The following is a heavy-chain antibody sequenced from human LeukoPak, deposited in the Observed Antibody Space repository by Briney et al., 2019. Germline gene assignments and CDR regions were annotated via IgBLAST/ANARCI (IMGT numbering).Heavy chain of an antibody. V-gene: IGHV3-9*01. CDR1: GFTFDDYA. J-gene: IGHJ4*02. CDR3: AKDKRTGSYYDILTGQGGFDY. Sequence: PGGSLRLSCAASGFTFDDYAMHWVRQAPGKGLEWVSGISWNSGSIGYADSVKGRFTISRDNAKNSLYLQMNSLRAEDTALYYCAKDKRTGSYYDILTGQGGFDYWGQGTLVTVSS. D-gene: IGHD3-9*01. CDR2: ISWNSGSI.